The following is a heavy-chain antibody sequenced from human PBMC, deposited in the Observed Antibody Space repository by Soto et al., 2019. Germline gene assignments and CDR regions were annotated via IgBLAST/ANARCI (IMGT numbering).Heavy chain of an antibody. CDR2: IFYSVTT. D-gene: IGHD5-18*01. J-gene: IGHJ4*02. V-gene: IGHV4-30-4*01. CDR1: GDSISSNDDC. CDR3: ARVVRGDTAMTISQYFDS. Sequence: SESLSLTCTVSGDSISSNDDCWSWIRQPRGKVLAWIWYIFYSVTTCYNPSLRSRVIISADTSRNQFSLKLTSMTAADSAIYYCARVVRGDTAMTISQYFDSWGQGTLVTVSS.